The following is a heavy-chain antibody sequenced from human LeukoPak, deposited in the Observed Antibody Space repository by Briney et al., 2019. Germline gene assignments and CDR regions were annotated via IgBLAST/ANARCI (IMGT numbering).Heavy chain of an antibody. J-gene: IGHJ4*02. CDR1: GFTFSSYS. V-gene: IGHV3-21*01. CDR2: ISSSSSYI. D-gene: IGHD3-10*01. Sequence: SGGSLRLSCAASGFTFSSYSMNWVRQAPGKGLEWVSSISSSSSYIYYADSVKGRFTISRDNAKNSLYLQMNSLRAEDTAVYYCARGITMVRGVYYFDYWGQGTLVTVSS. CDR3: ARGITMVRGVYYFDY.